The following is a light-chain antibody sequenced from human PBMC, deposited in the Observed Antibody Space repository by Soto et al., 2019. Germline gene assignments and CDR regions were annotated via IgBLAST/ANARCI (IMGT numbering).Light chain of an antibody. CDR2: GVS. CDR3: QQYGDSTPIT. CDR1: QSVRTTY. V-gene: IGKV3-20*01. Sequence: IVLTQSPGTLSLSPGERATLSCRAIQSVRTTYLAWYQQKPGQAPRLLIYGVSRRDTGIPDRFSGSGSGTDFTLTISRLEPEDLAVYYCQQYGDSTPITFGQGTRLEIK. J-gene: IGKJ5*01.